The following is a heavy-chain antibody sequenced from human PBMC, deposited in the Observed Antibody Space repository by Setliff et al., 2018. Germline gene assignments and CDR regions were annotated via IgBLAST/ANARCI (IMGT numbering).Heavy chain of an antibody. J-gene: IGHJ4*02. V-gene: IGHV1-2*02. CDR1: GYTFTNYG. Sequence: ASVKVSCKASGYTFTNYGINWVRQAPGQGLEWMGWINPNSGDTDYAPKFQGRVTVTRDTSVTTAYMDLTRLTSDDTAVYYCARGGSIYDHVWGSYRFVDSWGQGTLVTVSS. CDR3: ARGGSIYDHVWGSYRFVDS. CDR2: INPNSGDT. D-gene: IGHD3-16*02.